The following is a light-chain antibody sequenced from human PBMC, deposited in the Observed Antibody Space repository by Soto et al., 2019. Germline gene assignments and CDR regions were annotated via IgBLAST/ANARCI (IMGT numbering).Light chain of an antibody. V-gene: IGLV2-23*01. CDR3: CSDAGPRGVL. J-gene: IGLJ2*01. Sequence: QSVLTQPASVSGSPGQSITISCTGTSSDVGDYNLVSWYQQHPGKAPKLIIYEDNKRPSGVSNRFSGSKSGNTASLTISGLQAEDESNYHCCSDAGPRGVLFGGGTKLTVL. CDR1: SSDVGDYNL. CDR2: EDN.